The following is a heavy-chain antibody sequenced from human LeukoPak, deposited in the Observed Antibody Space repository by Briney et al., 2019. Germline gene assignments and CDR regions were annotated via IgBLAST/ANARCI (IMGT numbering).Heavy chain of an antibody. CDR2: ISGSGCTT. CDR3: AKVSSIGSGIWQSNYGMDV. J-gene: IGHJ6*02. CDR1: GLTFSSYA. Sequence: GGSLRLSCAASGLTFSSYAMSWVRQAPGKGLEWVSGISGSGCTTYYADSEKGRFTISRDNSKQTLYLQMKSLTGEATAVYSCAKVSSIGSGIWQSNYGMDVWGQGTTVTVSS. V-gene: IGHV3-23*01. D-gene: IGHD3-10*01.